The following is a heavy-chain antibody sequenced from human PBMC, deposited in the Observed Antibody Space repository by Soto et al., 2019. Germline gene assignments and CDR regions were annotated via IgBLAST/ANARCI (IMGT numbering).Heavy chain of an antibody. V-gene: IGHV4-59*01. CDR1: GGSIRSYY. Sequence: QVQLQESGPGLVKPSETLSLTCTVSGGSIRSYYWSWIRQPPGKGLEWIGYIYYSVSTNYNPSLKSRGTISVVTSKNQFSLKLSSVTAADTAVYYCARAIVVVPAAIDWFDPWGQGTLVTVSS. D-gene: IGHD2-2*01. CDR2: IYYSVST. CDR3: ARAIVVVPAAIDWFDP. J-gene: IGHJ5*02.